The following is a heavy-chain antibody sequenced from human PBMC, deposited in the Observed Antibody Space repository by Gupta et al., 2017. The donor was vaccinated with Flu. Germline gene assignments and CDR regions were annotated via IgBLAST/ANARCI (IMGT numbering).Heavy chain of an antibody. CDR2: TFLNDEK. J-gene: IGHJ6*02. CDR3: ARILYYYESRGNVYYDGMDV. CDR1: GFSLNNAKMG. D-gene: IGHD3-22*01. V-gene: IGHV2-26*01. Sequence: TLTCPVSGFSLNNAKMGVRWIRQAPGKALEWLAHTFLNDEKSYSTSLKSRLSISKDTSKSQVVLSMTKMDPVDTATYYCARILYYYESRGNVYYDGMDVWGQGTTVTVSS.